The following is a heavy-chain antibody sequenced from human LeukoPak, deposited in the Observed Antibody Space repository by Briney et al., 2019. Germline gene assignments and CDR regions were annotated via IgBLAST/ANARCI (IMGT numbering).Heavy chain of an antibody. CDR3: ARGSRITIFGVDLSDAFDI. J-gene: IGHJ3*02. CDR2: ISAYNGNT. CDR1: GYTFTSYG. D-gene: IGHD3-3*01. V-gene: IGHV1-18*01. Sequence: ASVKVSCKASGYTFTSYGISWVRQAPGQGLEWMGWISAYNGNTNYAQKLQGRVTMTTDTSTSTAYMELRSLRSDDTAVYYCARGSRITIFGVDLSDAFDIWGQGTMVTVSS.